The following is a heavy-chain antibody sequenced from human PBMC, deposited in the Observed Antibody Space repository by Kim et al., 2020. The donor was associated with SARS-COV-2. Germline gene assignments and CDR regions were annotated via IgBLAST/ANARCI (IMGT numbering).Heavy chain of an antibody. Sequence: GGSLRLSCAASGFTVSSNYMSWVRQAPGKGLEWISLIYSGGGTYYADSVKGRFTISRDISKNTLHLQMNSLRAEDTAVYYCARTTYFYDNSGFRFDYWGQGTLVTVSS. CDR1: GFTVSSNY. D-gene: IGHD3-22*01. CDR3: ARTTYFYDNSGFRFDY. CDR2: IYSGGGT. V-gene: IGHV3-53*01. J-gene: IGHJ4*02.